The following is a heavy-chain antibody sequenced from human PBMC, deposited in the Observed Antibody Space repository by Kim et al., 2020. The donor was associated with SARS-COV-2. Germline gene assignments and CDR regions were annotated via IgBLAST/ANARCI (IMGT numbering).Heavy chain of an antibody. V-gene: IGHV3-11*06. CDR2: ISSSSSYT. CDR3: ARKGRSIAARQDWYFDL. D-gene: IGHD6-6*01. Sequence: GGSLRLSCAASGFTFSDYYMSWIRQAPGKGLEWVSYISSSSSYTNYADSVKGRFTISRDNAKNSLYLQMNSLRAEDTAVYYCARKGRSIAARQDWYFDLWGRGTLVTVSS. CDR1: GFTFSDYY. J-gene: IGHJ2*01.